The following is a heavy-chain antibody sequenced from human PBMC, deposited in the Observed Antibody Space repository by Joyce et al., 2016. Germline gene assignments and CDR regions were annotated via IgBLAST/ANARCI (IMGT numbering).Heavy chain of an antibody. CDR1: GFTFSRFA. CDR3: ARVQFSGSYQNDGLDI. D-gene: IGHD1-26*01. CDR2: RSFDGTNK. Sequence: QVQLVESGGGVVQPGRSLRLTCAASGFTFSRFAINWIRQAPGKGLEWWTFRSFDGTNKYYTDSVKGRFTISRDNSKNTLFLQINSLRPDDTAVYYCARVQFSGSYQNDGLDIWGQGTMVTVS. J-gene: IGHJ3*02. V-gene: IGHV3-30-3*01.